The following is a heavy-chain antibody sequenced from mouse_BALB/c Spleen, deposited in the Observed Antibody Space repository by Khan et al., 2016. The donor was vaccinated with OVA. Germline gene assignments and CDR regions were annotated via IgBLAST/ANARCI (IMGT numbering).Heavy chain of an antibody. V-gene: IGHV14-3*02. CDR2: IDPANGNT. CDR1: GFNIKDTY. CDR3: ARTPFAY. J-gene: IGHJ3*01. Sequence: VQLQQSGAELVKPGASVKLSCTASGFNIKDTYMHWVNQSPEQGLEWIGRIDPANGNTKYDPKFQGKATITADTSSNTTYLQLSSLTAEDTAVYYCARTPFAYWGQGTLVTVSA.